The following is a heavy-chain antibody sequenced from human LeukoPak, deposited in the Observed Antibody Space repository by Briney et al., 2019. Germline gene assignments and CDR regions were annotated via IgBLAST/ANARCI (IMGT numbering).Heavy chain of an antibody. CDR1: GYTFTSYG. CDR2: ISPYNGNT. D-gene: IGHD3-22*01. V-gene: IGHV1-18*01. J-gene: IGHJ4*02. Sequence: GASVKVSCKASGYTFTSYGITWVRQAPGQGLEWMGWISPYNGNTKYAHELQGRVTMTTDTSTSTAYMELRSLRSDDTAVYYCARRWSDFDSSGYYCDYWGQGTLVTVSS. CDR3: ARRWSDFDSSGYYCDY.